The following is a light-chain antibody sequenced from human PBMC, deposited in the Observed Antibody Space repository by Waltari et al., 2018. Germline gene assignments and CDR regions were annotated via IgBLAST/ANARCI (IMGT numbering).Light chain of an antibody. CDR3: QQYYITPLS. CDR2: WAS. J-gene: IGKJ4*01. Sequence: DIVMTQSPDSLAVSLGERATINCKSSQTISYSSNNKNYLAWYQKKPGQPPRLLISWASPRGSGVPDRFSGSGSGTDFTLTISSLQAEDVAVYYCQQYYITPLSFGGGTKVEIK. V-gene: IGKV4-1*01. CDR1: QTISYSSNNKNY.